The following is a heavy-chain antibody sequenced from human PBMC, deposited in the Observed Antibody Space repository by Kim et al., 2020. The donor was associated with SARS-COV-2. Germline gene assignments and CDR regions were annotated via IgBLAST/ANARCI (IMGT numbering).Heavy chain of an antibody. CDR3: AKDLRRSYGYSSGWSTSPGDY. J-gene: IGHJ4*02. V-gene: IGHV3-33*06. CDR2: IWYDGSNK. CDR1: GFTFSSYA. D-gene: IGHD6-19*01. Sequence: GGSLRLSCAASGFTFSSYAMHWVRQAPGKGLEWVAVIWYDGSNKYYADSVKGRFTISRDNSKNTLYLQMNSLRAEDTAVYYCAKDLRRSYGYSSGWSTSPGDYWGQGTLVTVSS.